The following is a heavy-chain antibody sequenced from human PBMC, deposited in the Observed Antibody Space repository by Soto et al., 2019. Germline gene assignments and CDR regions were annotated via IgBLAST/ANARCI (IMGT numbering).Heavy chain of an antibody. V-gene: IGHV4-38-2*02. Sequence: PXAALSRTCTVSGYCISSGSYWSWIRQPPGKGPEWIASIYHGGTTFYNPSLKSRITISVDTSNNQFSLKLTSVTAADTAVYYCARVNVMVVAGSTFDYWGHGTLVTVSS. D-gene: IGHD6-19*01. CDR3: ARVNVMVVAGSTFDY. CDR2: IYHGGTT. CDR1: GYCISSGSY. J-gene: IGHJ4*01.